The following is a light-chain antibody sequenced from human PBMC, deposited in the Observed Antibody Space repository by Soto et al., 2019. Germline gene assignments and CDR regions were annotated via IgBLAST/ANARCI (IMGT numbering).Light chain of an antibody. CDR2: RNN. CDR3: AAWDDSLCGVV. V-gene: IGLV1-47*01. Sequence: QSVLTQPPSASGTPGQRVTISCSGSLSNIGSNFIYWYQQLPGSAPKLLINRNNERPSGVPDRFSGSKSGTSASLAISGLRSEDEADYRCAAWDDSLCGVVFGGGTKLTVL. CDR1: LSNIGSNF. J-gene: IGLJ2*01.